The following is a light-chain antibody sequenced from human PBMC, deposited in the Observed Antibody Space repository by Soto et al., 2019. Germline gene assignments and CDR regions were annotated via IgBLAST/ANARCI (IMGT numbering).Light chain of an antibody. Sequence: EIVLTQSPGTLSLSPGERATLSCRASQSVSSSYLAWYQQKPGQAPRLLIYGASSRATGIPDRFSGSGSGTDFTLTISRLEPEDCAMYYGQQYGSSPWTFGQGTKVEIK. CDR2: GAS. CDR1: QSVSSSY. J-gene: IGKJ1*01. V-gene: IGKV3-20*01. CDR3: QQYGSSPWT.